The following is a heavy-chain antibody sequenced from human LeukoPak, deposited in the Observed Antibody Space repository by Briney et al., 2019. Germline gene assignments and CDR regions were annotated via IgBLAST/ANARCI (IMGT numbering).Heavy chain of an antibody. CDR3: ATEDGYNVFDY. V-gene: IGHV4-4*07. CDR1: GGSISSYC. Sequence: SETLSLTCTVSGGSISSYCWSWVRQPAGKGLEWIGRIYTSGSTNYNPSLKSRVTISVDTSKNRFSLKLSSVTAADTAVYYCATEDGYNVFDYWGQGTLVTVSS. CDR2: IYTSGST. D-gene: IGHD5-24*01. J-gene: IGHJ4*02.